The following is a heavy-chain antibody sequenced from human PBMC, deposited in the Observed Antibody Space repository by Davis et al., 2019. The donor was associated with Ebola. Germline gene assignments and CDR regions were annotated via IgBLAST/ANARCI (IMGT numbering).Heavy chain of an antibody. Sequence: PSETLSLTFGVSGGSISSGGYSWSWIRQPPGKGLEWIGYIYHSGRTSYNPSPKSRVTISVDSSKNQFSLKLTSVTAADTAVYYCARGSPMDVWGQGTTVTVSS. CDR2: IYHSGRT. CDR1: GGSISSGGYS. V-gene: IGHV4-30-2*01. J-gene: IGHJ6*02. CDR3: ARGSPMDV.